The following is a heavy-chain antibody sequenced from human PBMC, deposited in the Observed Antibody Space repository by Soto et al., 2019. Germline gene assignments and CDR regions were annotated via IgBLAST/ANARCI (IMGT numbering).Heavy chain of an antibody. D-gene: IGHD6-13*01. J-gene: IGHJ6*02. CDR2: INPSSGGT. CDR1: GYTFTGYY. CDR3: ARVSSSWYQYGMDV. V-gene: IGHV1-2*02. Sequence: ASVKVSCKASGYTFTGYYMHWVRQAPGQGLEWMGWINPSSGGTNYAQKFQGRVTMTRDTSISTAYMELSRLRSDDTAVYYCARVSSSWYQYGMDVWGQGTTVTVSS.